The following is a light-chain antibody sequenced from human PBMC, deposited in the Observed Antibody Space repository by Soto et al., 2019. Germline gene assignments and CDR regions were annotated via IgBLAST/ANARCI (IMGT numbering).Light chain of an antibody. V-gene: IGKV1-8*01. CDR2: AAS. CDR3: QEYYSDPRT. J-gene: IGKJ2*02. Sequence: AIRMTKSPSSFSASTGDRVTITCRASQGISSYLAWYQQKPGKAPKLLIDAASTLQSGVPARFSGSGSGTDFTLTISCLQSEDLATYYCQEYYSDPRTLGQGTKLEIK. CDR1: QGISSY.